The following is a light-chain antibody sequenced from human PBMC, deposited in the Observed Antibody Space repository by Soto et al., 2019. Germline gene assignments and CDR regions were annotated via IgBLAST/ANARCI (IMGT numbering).Light chain of an antibody. CDR3: QQYGSSHSIT. V-gene: IGKV3-20*01. CDR2: GAS. J-gene: IGKJ5*01. CDR1: QSVSSSY. Sequence: EIVLTQSPGTLSLSPGERATLSCRASQSVSSSYLAWYQQKPGQAPRLLIYGASSRATGIPDRFSGSGSGTDFTLTISRLEPEDFAVYYCQQYGSSHSITFGQGTHWRL.